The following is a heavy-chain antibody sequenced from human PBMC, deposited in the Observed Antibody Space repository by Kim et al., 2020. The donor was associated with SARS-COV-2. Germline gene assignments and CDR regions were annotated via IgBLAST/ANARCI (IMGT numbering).Heavy chain of an antibody. CDR3: TRSADPGIAAAGDY. V-gene: IGHV3-20*04. CDR1: GFTFDDYG. J-gene: IGHJ4*02. CDR2: INWIGGNT. D-gene: IGHD6-13*01. Sequence: GGSLRLSCAASGFTFDDYGITWVRQPPGKGLEWVAGINWIGGNTVYGDSVKGRFTISRDNAKNSLYLQMNSLRAEDTAFYYCTRSADPGIAAAGDYWGQGTLVTVSA.